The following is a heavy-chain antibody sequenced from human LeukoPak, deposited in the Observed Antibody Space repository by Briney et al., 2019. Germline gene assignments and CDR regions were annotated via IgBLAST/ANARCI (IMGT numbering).Heavy chain of an antibody. V-gene: IGHV3-43*01. D-gene: IGHD4-23*01. CDR1: GFIFDDYT. CDR2: ISWDGGST. CDR3: AKDSDYGGNSGYFDH. J-gene: IGHJ4*02. Sequence: GGSLRLSCAASGFIFDDYTMHWVRQAPGKGLEWVSLISWDGGSTYYADSVKGRFTVSRDNSKNSLCLQMNSLRTEDTAFYYCAKDSDYGGNSGYFDHWGQGTPVTVSS.